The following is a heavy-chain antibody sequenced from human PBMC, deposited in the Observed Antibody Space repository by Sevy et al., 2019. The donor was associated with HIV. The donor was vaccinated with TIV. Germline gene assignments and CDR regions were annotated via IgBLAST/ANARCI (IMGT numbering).Heavy chain of an antibody. CDR3: ARDPRMYGDYLLAYFDY. J-gene: IGHJ4*02. D-gene: IGHD2-8*01. V-gene: IGHV3-33*01. CDR1: GFTPSTYG. Sequence: GGSLRLSCAASGFTPSTYGMHWVRQAPGKGLEWVAVIGYDGSNKYYADSVKGQFTISRDNSKNTLSLQMDSLRAEDTAVYYCARDPRMYGDYLLAYFDYWGQGTLVTVSS. CDR2: IGYDGSNK.